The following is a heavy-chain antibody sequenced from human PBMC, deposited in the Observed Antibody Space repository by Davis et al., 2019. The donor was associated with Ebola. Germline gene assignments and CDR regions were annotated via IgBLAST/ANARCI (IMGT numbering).Heavy chain of an antibody. V-gene: IGHV1-18*01. D-gene: IGHD1-26*01. CDR3: ARTSIVGTTTTASDI. CDR1: GGTFSSYI. CDR2: ISAYNGNT. Sequence: ASVKVSCKASGGTFSSYIISWVRQAPGQGLEWMGWISAYNGNTAYAQILQGRVTMTTDTSTGTAYMELRSLRSDDTAVYFCARTSIVGTTTTASDIWGQGTMVTVSS. J-gene: IGHJ3*02.